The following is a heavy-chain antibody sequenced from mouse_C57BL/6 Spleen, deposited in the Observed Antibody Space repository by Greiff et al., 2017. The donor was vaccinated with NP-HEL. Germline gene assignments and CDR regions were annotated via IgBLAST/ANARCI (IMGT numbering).Heavy chain of an antibody. CDR2: INPCNGGT. CDR3: ARESHYYGSKGYFEV. D-gene: IGHD1-1*01. J-gene: IGHJ1*03. CDR1: GYTFTSYW. V-gene: IGHV1-53*01. Sequence: QVQLQQPGTELVKPGASVKLSCKASGYTFTSYWMHWVKQRPGQGLEWIGNINPCNGGTNYNEKFKSKATLTVDKSSSTAYMQLSSLTSEDSAVYYGARESHYYGSKGYFEVWGTGTTVTVSS.